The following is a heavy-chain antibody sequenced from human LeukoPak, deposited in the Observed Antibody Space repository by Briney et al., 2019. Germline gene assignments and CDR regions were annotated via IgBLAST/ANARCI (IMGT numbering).Heavy chain of an antibody. CDR1: GFTFSSYS. CDR2: ISSSSSTI. D-gene: IGHD3-3*01. CDR3: ARGHYDFWSGYQAGNPDAFDI. J-gene: IGHJ3*02. V-gene: IGHV3-48*04. Sequence: GGSLRLSCAASGFTFSSYSMNWVRQAPGKGLEWVSYISSSSSTIYYADSVKGRFTISRDNAKNSLYLQMNSLRAEDTAVYYCARGHYDFWSGYQAGNPDAFDIWGQGTMVTVSS.